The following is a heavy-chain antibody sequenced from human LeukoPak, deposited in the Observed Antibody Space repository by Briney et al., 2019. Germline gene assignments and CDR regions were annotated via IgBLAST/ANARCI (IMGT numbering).Heavy chain of an antibody. V-gene: IGHV3-7*01. D-gene: IGHD6-19*01. CDR1: GFTFSSYA. J-gene: IGHJ6*03. Sequence: GGSLRLSCAASGFTFSSYAMSWVRQAPGKGLEWVANIKQDGSEKYYVDSVKGRFTISRDNAKNSLYLQMNSLRAEDTAVYYCARGGYSSGYPYYMDVWGKGTTVTVSS. CDR3: ARGGYSSGYPYYMDV. CDR2: IKQDGSEK.